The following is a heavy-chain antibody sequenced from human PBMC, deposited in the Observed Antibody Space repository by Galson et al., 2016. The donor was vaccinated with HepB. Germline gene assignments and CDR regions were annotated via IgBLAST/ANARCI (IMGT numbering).Heavy chain of an antibody. V-gene: IGHV3-23*01. D-gene: IGHD2-2*01. CDR1: GFGFSNNA. CDR3: VRYQRVAGTYYFDY. CDR2: ISVSGTNK. Sequence: SLRLSCAASGFGFSNNAMSWVRQAPGKGLEWLSVISVSGTNKYYAESVNGRFAISRDDPENTVYLQMSSLRAEDTAVYYCVRYQRVAGTYYFDYWGQGTLVTVSS. J-gene: IGHJ4*02.